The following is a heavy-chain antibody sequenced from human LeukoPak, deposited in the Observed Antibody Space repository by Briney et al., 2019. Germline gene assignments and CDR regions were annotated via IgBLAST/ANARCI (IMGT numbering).Heavy chain of an antibody. CDR1: GFTLSSYS. Sequence: GGSLRLSCAASGFTLSSYSMNWVRQAPGKGLEWVSYISSSSSTIYYADSVKGRFTISRDNAKNSLYLQMNSLRAEDTAVYYCARSIDYYYYMDVWGKGTTVTVSS. CDR3: ARSIDYYYYMDV. CDR2: ISSSSSTI. V-gene: IGHV3-48*01. J-gene: IGHJ6*03.